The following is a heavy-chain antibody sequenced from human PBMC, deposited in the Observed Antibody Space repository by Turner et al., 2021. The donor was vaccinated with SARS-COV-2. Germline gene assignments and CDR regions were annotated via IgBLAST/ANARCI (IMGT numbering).Heavy chain of an antibody. V-gene: IGHV3-30-3*01. CDR3: ARAQYGDYGWFDP. Sequence: HVQLVESGGGVFQPGRSLRLFCAASGFTFSTYAIYWVRQAPGKGLEWVAVISYDGSNKYYADSVKGRFTISRDNSKNTLYLKMNSLGAEDTAVYYCARAQYGDYGWFDPWGQGTLVTVSS. CDR2: ISYDGSNK. D-gene: IGHD4-17*01. J-gene: IGHJ5*02. CDR1: GFTFSTYA.